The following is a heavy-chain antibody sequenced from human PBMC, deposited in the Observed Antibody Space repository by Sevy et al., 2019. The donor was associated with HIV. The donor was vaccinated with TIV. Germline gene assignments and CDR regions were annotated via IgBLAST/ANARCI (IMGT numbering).Heavy chain of an antibody. CDR2: INHSGST. CDR1: GGSFSGYY. CDR3: ARGWGQGWGLGGSDWFDP. J-gene: IGHJ5*02. D-gene: IGHD3-16*01. V-gene: IGHV4-34*01. Sequence: SETLSLTCAVYGGSFSGYYWSWIRQPPGKGLEWIGEINHSGSTNYNPSLKSRVTISVDTSKNQFSLKLSSVTAADTAVYYCARGWGQGWGLGGSDWFDPWGQGTLVTVSS.